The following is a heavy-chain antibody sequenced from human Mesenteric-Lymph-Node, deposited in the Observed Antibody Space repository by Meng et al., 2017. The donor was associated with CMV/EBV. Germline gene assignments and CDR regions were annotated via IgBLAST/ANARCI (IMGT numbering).Heavy chain of an antibody. CDR3: ARDLLPIV. J-gene: IGHJ4*02. CDR2: INRDGSST. Sequence: GESLKISCVASGFTFSSYWMHWVRQAPGKGLVWVSRINRDGSSTSYADSVKGRFTISRDNAKNTLYLQMNSLRAEDTAVYYCARDLLPIVWGQGTLVTVSS. D-gene: IGHD2-15*01. V-gene: IGHV3-74*01. CDR1: GFTFSSYW.